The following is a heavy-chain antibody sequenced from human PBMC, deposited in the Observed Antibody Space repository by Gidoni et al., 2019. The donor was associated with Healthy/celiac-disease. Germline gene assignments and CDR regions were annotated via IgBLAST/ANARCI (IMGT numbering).Heavy chain of an antibody. CDR2: INPNSGGT. J-gene: IGHJ3*02. V-gene: IGHV1-2*06. CDR1: GYTFTGYY. Sequence: QVQLVQSGAEVQKPGASVKVSCTASGYTFTGYYMHWVRPAPGQGLEWMGRINPNSGGTNYAQKFQGRVTMTRDTSISTAYMELSRLRSDDTAVYYCARELGYCSGGSCYGLSPDDAFDIWGQGTMVTVSS. CDR3: ARELGYCSGGSCYGLSPDDAFDI. D-gene: IGHD2-15*01.